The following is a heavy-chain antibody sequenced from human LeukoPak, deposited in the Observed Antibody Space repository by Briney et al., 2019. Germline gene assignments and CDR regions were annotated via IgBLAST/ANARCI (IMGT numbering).Heavy chain of an antibody. CDR3: ARGLMGLRRGWFDP. CDR2: INHSGST. D-gene: IGHD5-12*01. J-gene: IGHJ5*02. CDR1: GGSFSGYY. Sequence: SETLSLTCAVYGGSFSGYYWSWFRQPPGKGLEWIGEINHSGSTNYNPSLKSRVTISVDTSKNQFSLKLSSVTAADTAVYYCARGLMGLRRGWFDPWGQGSLVTVSS. V-gene: IGHV4-34*01.